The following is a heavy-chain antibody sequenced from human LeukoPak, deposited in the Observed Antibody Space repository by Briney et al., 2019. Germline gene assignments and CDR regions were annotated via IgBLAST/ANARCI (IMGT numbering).Heavy chain of an antibody. Sequence: ASVKVSCKASRGTFSSYAISWVRQAPGQGLEWMGGIIPIFGTANYAQKFQGRVTITADESTSTAYMELSSLRSEDTAVYYCARGYCSSTSCYISAFDIWGQGTMVTVSS. CDR3: ARGYCSSTSCYISAFDI. V-gene: IGHV1-69*13. D-gene: IGHD2-2*02. CDR2: IIPIFGTA. CDR1: RGTFSSYA. J-gene: IGHJ3*02.